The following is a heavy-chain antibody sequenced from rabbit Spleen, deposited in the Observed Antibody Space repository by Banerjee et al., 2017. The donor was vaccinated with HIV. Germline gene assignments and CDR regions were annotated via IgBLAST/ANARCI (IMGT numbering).Heavy chain of an antibody. V-gene: IGHV1S40*01. D-gene: IGHD8-1*01. Sequence: QSLEESGGGLVQPEGSLTLTCTASGFSFSSRFYICWVRQAPGKGLEWIGCIGSGSTGNTYYASWAKGRFTISKTSSTTVTLQMTSLTDADTATYFCARDAGTSFSSYGMDLWGQGTLVTVS. CDR2: IGSGSTGNT. CDR1: GFSFSSRFY. CDR3: ARDAGTSFSSYGMDL. J-gene: IGHJ6*01.